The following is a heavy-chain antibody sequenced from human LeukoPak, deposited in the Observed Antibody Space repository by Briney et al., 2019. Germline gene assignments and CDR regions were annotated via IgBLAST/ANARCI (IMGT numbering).Heavy chain of an antibody. J-gene: IGHJ6*02. CDR3: TTDEDWNYARKDV. CDR2: IRSNSDGGTI. D-gene: IGHD1-7*01. V-gene: IGHV3-15*07. CDR1: GFTFSNAW. Sequence: GGSLRLSCATSGFTFSNAWMNWVRQAPGKGLEWVGRIRSNSDGGTIDYAAPVKGRFTLSRDDSKSTLYLQMNSLKIEDTAVYYCTTDEDWNYARKDVWGQGATVIVSS.